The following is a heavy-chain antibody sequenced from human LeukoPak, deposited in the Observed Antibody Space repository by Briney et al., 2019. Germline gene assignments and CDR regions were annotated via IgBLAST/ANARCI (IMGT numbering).Heavy chain of an antibody. CDR3: ARIPYYDFWSGYFRPEYYYYYYGMDV. D-gene: IGHD3-3*01. V-gene: IGHV1-2*02. CDR1: EYTFTGYY. J-gene: IGHJ6*02. CDR2: INPNSGGT. Sequence: GASVKVSCKASEYTFTGYYMHWMRQAPGQGLEWMGWINPNSGGTNYAQKFQGRVTMTRDTSISTAYMELSRLRSDDTAVYYCARIPYYDFWSGYFRPEYYYYYYGMDVWGQGTTVTVSS.